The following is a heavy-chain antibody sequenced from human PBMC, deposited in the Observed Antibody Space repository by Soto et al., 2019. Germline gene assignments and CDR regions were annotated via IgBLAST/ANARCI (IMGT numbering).Heavy chain of an antibody. CDR3: ATGARYCSGGSCYPDE. V-gene: IGHV1-69*06. D-gene: IGHD2-15*01. CDR2: IMPIFAAP. J-gene: IGHJ4*02. CDR1: GGTISTNV. Sequence: QVQLMQSGAEVKKPGSSVKVSCKASGGTISTNVISWVRQAPGQGLEWMGEIMPIFAAPNNAQKFQGRLTITADTSTTTVYMELSSLTSEDTAVYFCATGARYCSGGSCYPDEWGQGTLVLVSS.